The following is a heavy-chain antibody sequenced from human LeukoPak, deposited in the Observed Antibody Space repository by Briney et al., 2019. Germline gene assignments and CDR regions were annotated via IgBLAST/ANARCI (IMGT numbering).Heavy chain of an antibody. CDR2: MYYSGTT. V-gene: IGHV4-59*01. CDR3: AREDYYDTNGYYPFDY. J-gene: IGHJ4*02. Sequence: PSETLSPTCTVSGGSISNYYWSWIRQSPGKGLEWIGYMYYSGTTNYNPSLQSRVSISVDTSKTQFSLKLSSVTPADTAVYYCAREDYYDTNGYYPFDYWGQGTLVTVSS. CDR1: GGSISNYY. D-gene: IGHD3-22*01.